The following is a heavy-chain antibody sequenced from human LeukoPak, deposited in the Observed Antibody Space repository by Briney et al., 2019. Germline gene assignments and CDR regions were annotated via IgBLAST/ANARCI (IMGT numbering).Heavy chain of an antibody. D-gene: IGHD2-21*02. Sequence: PGGSLRLSCAASGFTFSSYSMNWVRQAPGKGLEWVSSISSSSSYIYYADSVKGRFTISRDNAKNSLYLQMTRLRAEDTAVYYCARDLCGGDCYPTFDYWGQGTLVTVSS. V-gene: IGHV3-21*01. CDR3: ARDLCGGDCYPTFDY. CDR1: GFTFSSYS. J-gene: IGHJ4*02. CDR2: ISSSSSYI.